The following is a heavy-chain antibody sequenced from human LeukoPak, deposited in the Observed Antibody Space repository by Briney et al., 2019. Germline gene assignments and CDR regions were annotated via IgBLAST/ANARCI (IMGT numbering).Heavy chain of an antibody. Sequence: SVKVSCKASGGTFNNYAITWVRQAPGQGLEWMGRIIPIFDIVNYTQKFQGRVTITADTITNTAYMELSSLRSEDTAVYYCARDESGFLAAAGKDFDYWGQGTLVTVSS. J-gene: IGHJ4*02. D-gene: IGHD6-13*01. CDR1: GGTFNNYA. CDR2: IIPIFDIV. CDR3: ARDESGFLAAAGKDFDY. V-gene: IGHV1-69*04.